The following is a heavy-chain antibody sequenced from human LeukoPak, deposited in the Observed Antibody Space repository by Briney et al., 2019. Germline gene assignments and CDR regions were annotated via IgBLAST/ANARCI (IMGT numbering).Heavy chain of an antibody. CDR3: ASFPVSSYAFDI. J-gene: IGHJ3*02. D-gene: IGHD3-16*02. Sequence: KPSETLSLTCTVSGVSISSSSYYWGWIRQPPGKGLEWIGSIYYSGSTYYNPSLKSRVTISVDTSKNQFSLKLSSVTAADTAVYYCASFPVSSYAFDIWGQGTMVTVSS. CDR1: GVSISSSSYY. CDR2: IYYSGST. V-gene: IGHV4-39*07.